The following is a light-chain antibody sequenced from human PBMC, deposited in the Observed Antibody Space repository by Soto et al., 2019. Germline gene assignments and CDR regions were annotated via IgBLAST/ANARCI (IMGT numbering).Light chain of an antibody. J-gene: IGKJ1*01. CDR3: QKYDRAPPM. CDR1: QDIKKF. CDR2: PAS. Sequence: DIQLTQSPSSLSASLGDRVTITCRASQDIKKFLAWYQQRPGKVPDLLIYPASTLRSGVPSRFSGNASGTDFSFTISSLQPEDGATYYCQKYDRAPPMFGQGTKVDIK. V-gene: IGKV1-27*01.